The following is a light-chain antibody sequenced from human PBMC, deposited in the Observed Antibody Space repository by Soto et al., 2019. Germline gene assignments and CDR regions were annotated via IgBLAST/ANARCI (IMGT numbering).Light chain of an antibody. V-gene: IGLV1-44*01. CDR2: TTN. CDR3: AAWDDSLNGHV. CDR1: SSNIGTSS. J-gene: IGLJ1*01. Sequence: QSVLTQPHSASGTPGQRVTISCSGSSSNIGTSSVHWFQQLPGTAPKLLISTTNQRPSGVPERFSGSKSGTSASLAISGLQSEDEADSYCAAWDDSLNGHVFGTGTKVTVL.